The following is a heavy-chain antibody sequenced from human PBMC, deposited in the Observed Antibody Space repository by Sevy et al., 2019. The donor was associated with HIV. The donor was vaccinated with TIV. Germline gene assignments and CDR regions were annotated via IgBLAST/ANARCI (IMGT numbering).Heavy chain of an antibody. CDR1: GFTFITYA. D-gene: IGHD3-22*01. J-gene: IGHJ3*02. Sequence: GGSLRLSCKPSGFTFITYAMNWVRQAPGKGLEWVSTIYGSGGCTYYADSVRGLFTISRDNSKNTLYLQMNTLRTEDTALYYWAGGRYDSSGSFYAFDIWGQGTMVTVSS. V-gene: IGHV3-23*01. CDR3: AGGRYDSSGSFYAFDI. CDR2: IYGSGGCT.